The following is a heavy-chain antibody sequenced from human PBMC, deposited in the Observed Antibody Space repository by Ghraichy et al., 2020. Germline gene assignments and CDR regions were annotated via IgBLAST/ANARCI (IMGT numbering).Heavy chain of an antibody. CDR3: ARDGGSSWYKADAFDI. CDR2: IEQDGSER. Sequence: GGSLRLSCAASGFTFSRYWMTWVRQAPGKGLEWVANIEQDGSERNYVESVRGRFTISRDNAKNSLYLEMNSLRDEDTVVCYCARDGGSSWYKADAFDILGQGTMGNVSS. D-gene: IGHD6-13*01. V-gene: IGHV3-7*04. J-gene: IGHJ3*02. CDR1: GFTFSRYW.